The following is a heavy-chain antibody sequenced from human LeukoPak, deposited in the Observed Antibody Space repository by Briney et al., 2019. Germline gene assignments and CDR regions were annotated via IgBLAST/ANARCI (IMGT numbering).Heavy chain of an antibody. CDR3: ARGTTPSLYYFDY. CDR1: GYSFPMYA. D-gene: IGHD2/OR15-2a*01. CDR2: INPSGGST. V-gene: IGHV1-46*01. J-gene: IGHJ4*02. Sequence: ASVKVSCKASGYSFPMYAINWVRQAPGRGLEWMGIINPSGGSTSYAQKFQGRVTMTRDTSTSTVYMELSSLRSEDTAVYYCARGTTPSLYYFDYWGQGTLVTVSS.